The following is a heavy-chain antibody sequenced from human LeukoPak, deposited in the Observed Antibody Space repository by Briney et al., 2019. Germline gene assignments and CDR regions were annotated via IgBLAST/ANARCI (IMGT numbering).Heavy chain of an antibody. CDR1: GGSISSGDYY. D-gene: IGHD3-22*01. V-gene: IGHV4-30-4*01. Sequence: SETLSLTCTVSGGSISSGDYYWRWIRQPPGKGLEWIAYMYYSGSTYYNPSLKSRVTMSAHTSKNQLSLKLSSVTAADTAVYYCARPYYYDSRIDPWGQGILVTVSS. J-gene: IGHJ5*02. CDR3: ARPYYYDSRIDP. CDR2: MYYSGST.